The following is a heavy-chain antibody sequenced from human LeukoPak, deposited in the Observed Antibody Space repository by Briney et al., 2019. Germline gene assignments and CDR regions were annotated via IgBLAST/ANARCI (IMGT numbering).Heavy chain of an antibody. V-gene: IGHV4-34*01. Sequence: SETLSLTCAVYGGSFSGYYWSWIRQPPGKGLEWIGEINHSGSTNYNPSLKSRVTISVETSKNQFSPKLSSVTAADTAVYYCVVSPNQDFFDYWGQGPLVTVSS. CDR1: GGSFSGYY. CDR3: VVSPNQDFFDY. J-gene: IGHJ4*02. CDR2: INHSGST.